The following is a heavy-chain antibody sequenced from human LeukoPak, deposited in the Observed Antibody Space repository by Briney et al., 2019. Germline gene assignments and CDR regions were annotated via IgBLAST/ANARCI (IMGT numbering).Heavy chain of an antibody. V-gene: IGHV3-30*18. D-gene: IGHD6-19*01. Sequence: SGGSLRLSCAASGFTFSSYGMHWVRQAPGKGLEWVAVISYDGSSKYYADSVKGRFTISRDNSKNTLYLQMNGLRAEDTAVYYCAKDRSGWYGEYFQHWGQGTLVTVSS. CDR3: AKDRSGWYGEYFQH. CDR1: GFTFSSYG. CDR2: ISYDGSSK. J-gene: IGHJ1*01.